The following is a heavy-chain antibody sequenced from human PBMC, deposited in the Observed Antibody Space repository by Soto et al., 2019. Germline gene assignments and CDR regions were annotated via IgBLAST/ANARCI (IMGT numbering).Heavy chain of an antibody. CDR2: IFPLTDIP. CDR1: GGTFRNYP. J-gene: IGHJ4*02. V-gene: IGHV1-69*04. CDR3: ARGPLVVLNYFES. Sequence: VKVSCKASGGTFRNYPINWVRQAPGQGLEWMGSIFPLTDIPDYAQNFQARLTISADKSTSTAYMELSSLTSDDTAMYFCARGPLVVLNYFESWGQGTLVTVSS.